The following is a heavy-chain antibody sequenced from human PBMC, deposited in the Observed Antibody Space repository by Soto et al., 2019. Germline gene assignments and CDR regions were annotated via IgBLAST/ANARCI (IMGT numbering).Heavy chain of an antibody. J-gene: IGHJ4*02. Sequence: EVQLLGSGGGLVQPGGSLRLSCAASGFTFRSYAMTWVRQDPGQGLDWVSAISGSAADTYYADSVNGRFTISRDISKNTLYLQMNSLRAEDTAIYYCARNINSGSYYYFDYWGQGTLITVSS. CDR1: GFTFRSYA. V-gene: IGHV3-23*01. CDR2: ISGSAADT. CDR3: ARNINSGSYYYFDY. D-gene: IGHD1-26*01.